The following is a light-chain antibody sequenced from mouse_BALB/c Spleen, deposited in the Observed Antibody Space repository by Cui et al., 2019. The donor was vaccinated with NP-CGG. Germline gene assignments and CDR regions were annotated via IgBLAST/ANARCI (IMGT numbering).Light chain of an antibody. Sequence: QPVVTGASAPTTSPGETITLTCRSSTGAVTTANYANWVQEKPDHLFTGLIGGTNNRAPGVPARFSGSLIGDKAALTITGAQTEDEAIYFCALWYSNHWVFGGGTKLTVL. CDR1: TGAVTTANY. V-gene: IGLV1*01. J-gene: IGLJ1*01. CDR3: ALWYSNHWV. CDR2: GTN.